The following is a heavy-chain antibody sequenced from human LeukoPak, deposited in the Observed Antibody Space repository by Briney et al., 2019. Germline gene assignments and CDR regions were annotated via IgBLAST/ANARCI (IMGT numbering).Heavy chain of an antibody. Sequence: SETLSLTCTVSGTSITYYYWAWIRQTPGKGLEWIGYIYPDGSTKYNPSLKSRGAISVDTSNNQFSLKVTSMTAADTAVYYCARQDYWGWFAPWGQGTLVIVSS. CDR2: IYPDGST. CDR3: ARQDYWGWFAP. V-gene: IGHV4-4*09. CDR1: GTSITYYY. D-gene: IGHD3-16*01. J-gene: IGHJ5*02.